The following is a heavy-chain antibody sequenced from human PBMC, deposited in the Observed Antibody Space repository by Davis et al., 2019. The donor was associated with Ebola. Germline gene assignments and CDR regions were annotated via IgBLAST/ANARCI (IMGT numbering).Heavy chain of an antibody. D-gene: IGHD3-22*01. CDR1: GFTFTMYW. V-gene: IGHV3-21*05. J-gene: IGHJ4*02. CDR2: ISRDSSYR. CDR3: ATYDSRDYYQGH. Sequence: GESLKISCASSGFTFTMYWMRWVRQAPGKGLEWLSYISRDSSYRNQADSVKGRFTISRDNAKNSLYLQMNSLRVEDTAVYYCATYDSRDYYQGHWGPGTLVTVSS.